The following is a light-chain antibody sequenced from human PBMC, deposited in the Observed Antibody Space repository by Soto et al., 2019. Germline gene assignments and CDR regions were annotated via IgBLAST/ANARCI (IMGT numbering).Light chain of an antibody. Sequence: QSALTQPRSVSGSPGQSVTISCTRTSSDVGDWKYVSWYQQHTGKPPKLMIYEGSKRPSGVSNRFSGSKSGNTDYLTIPGIKNEDDGDYYCCSYAGSNTVDFDGGIKLPVL. V-gene: IGLV2-11*01. CDR1: SSDVGDWKY. J-gene: IGLJ2*01. CDR3: CSYAGSNTVD. CDR2: EGS.